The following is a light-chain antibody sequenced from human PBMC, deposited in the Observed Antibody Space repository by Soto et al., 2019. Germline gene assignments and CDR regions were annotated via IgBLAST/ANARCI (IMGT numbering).Light chain of an antibody. J-gene: IGLJ1*01. V-gene: IGLV2-11*01. Sequence: QSALTQPRSVSGSPGQSGTISCTGTSSDVGGYNYVSWYQQHPGKAPKLMIYDVSKRPSGVPDRFSGSKSGNTASLTISGLQAEDEADYYCCAYGDNFFGTGTKLTVL. CDR3: CAYGDNF. CDR1: SSDVGGYNY. CDR2: DVS.